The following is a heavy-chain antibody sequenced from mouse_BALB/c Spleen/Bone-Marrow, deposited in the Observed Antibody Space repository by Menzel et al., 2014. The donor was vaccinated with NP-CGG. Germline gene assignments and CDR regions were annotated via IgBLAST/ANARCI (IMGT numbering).Heavy chain of an antibody. CDR1: EYEFPSHD. CDR3: ARHGGYDPFAY. Sequence: DVQLQESGGGLVQPGESLELSCESNEYEFPSHDMSWVRKTLEKRLELVAAINSDGGSTYYPDTMERRFIISRDNTKKTLYLQMSSLRSEDTALYYCARHGGYDPFAYWGQGTLVTVSA. CDR2: INSDGGST. J-gene: IGHJ3*01. V-gene: IGHV5-2*01. D-gene: IGHD2-2*01.